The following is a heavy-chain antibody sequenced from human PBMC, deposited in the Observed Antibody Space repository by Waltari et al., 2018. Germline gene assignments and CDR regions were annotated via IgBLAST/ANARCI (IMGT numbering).Heavy chain of an antibody. D-gene: IGHD3-10*01. V-gene: IGHV3-9*01. CDR1: GFMFDGYA. J-gene: IGHJ6*03. CDR2: IDWRSGRI. CDR3: GKDLTPGGMDV. Sequence: EVQLMESGGDLVQPGRSLRLSCAASGFMFDGYAVHWVRQGPGKGLGWVSAIDWRSGRIDYADSVKGRFTLSRDNTKNSLYLQMNSLRPEDTALYYCGKDLTPGGMDVWGKGTMVTVSS.